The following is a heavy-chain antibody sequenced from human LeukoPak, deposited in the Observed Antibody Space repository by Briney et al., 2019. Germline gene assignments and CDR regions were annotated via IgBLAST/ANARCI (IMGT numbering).Heavy chain of an antibody. D-gene: IGHD3-22*01. V-gene: IGHV3-7*01. Sequence: GGSLRLSCAASGFSFSIYWMSWVRQAPGKGLEWVANIKPDRSEKFYVDSVKGRFTISRDNAKNSLYLQMNSLRAEDTAVYYCASGKGGYYVSSGRFWGQGTLVTVSS. CDR1: GFSFSIYW. J-gene: IGHJ4*02. CDR3: ASGKGGYYVSSGRF. CDR2: IKPDRSEK.